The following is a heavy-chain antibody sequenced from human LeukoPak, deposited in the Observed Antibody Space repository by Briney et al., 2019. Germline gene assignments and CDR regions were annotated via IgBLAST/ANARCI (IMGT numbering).Heavy chain of an antibody. CDR2: INPNTGGT. CDR1: GYTFTGYY. V-gene: IGHV1-2*02. J-gene: IGHJ6*03. Sequence: GASVKVSCKASGYTFTGYYMHWVRRAPGEGLEWMGWINPNTGGTNYAQKFQGRVTMTRDTSISTAYMELRSLRSDDTAVYYCARLLGYCSSTSCYEGPYYYYYMDVWGKGTTVTISS. CDR3: ARLLGYCSSTSCYEGPYYYYYMDV. D-gene: IGHD2-2*01.